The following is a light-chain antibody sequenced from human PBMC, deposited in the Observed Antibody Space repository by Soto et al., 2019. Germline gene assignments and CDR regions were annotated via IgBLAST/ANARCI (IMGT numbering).Light chain of an antibody. CDR2: AAS. V-gene: IGKV1-8*01. CDR1: QCISSY. J-gene: IGKJ1*01. CDR3: HQYGGSPGT. Sequence: IWMTQSPSSFSASTGDRVTLTCRASQCISSYLAWYQQKPGKAPKLLIYAASTLQSGVPSRFSGSGSGTDFTLTISRLEPEDFAVYYCHQYGGSPGTLGQGTKVDIK.